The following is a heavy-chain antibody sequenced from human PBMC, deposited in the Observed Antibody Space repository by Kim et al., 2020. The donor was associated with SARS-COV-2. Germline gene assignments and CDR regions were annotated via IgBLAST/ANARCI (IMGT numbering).Heavy chain of an antibody. D-gene: IGHD2-2*01. CDR1: GDSVSSNSAA. CDR3: ARDGPALGYCSSTSCYLARQMGV. V-gene: IGHV6-1*01. J-gene: IGHJ4*02. CDR2: TYYRSKWYN. Sequence: SQTLSLTCAISGDSVSSNSAAWNWIRQSPSRGLEWLGRTYYRSKWYNDYAVSVKSRITINPDTSKNQFSLQLNSVTPEDTAVYYCARDGPALGYCSSTSCYLARQMGVWGQGTLVTVSS.